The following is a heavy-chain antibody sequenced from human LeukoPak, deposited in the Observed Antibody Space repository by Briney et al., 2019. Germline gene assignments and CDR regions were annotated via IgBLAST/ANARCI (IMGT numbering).Heavy chain of an antibody. CDR3: ARGSHGVGPDY. D-gene: IGHD1-26*01. CDR1: GGSFSGYY. V-gene: IGHV4-34*01. Sequence: SETLSLTCAVYGGSFSGYYWSWIRQPPGKGLEWIGEINHSGSTNYNPSLKSRVTISVDRSKNQFSLKLSSVTAADTAVYYCARGSHGVGPDYWGQGTLVTVSS. J-gene: IGHJ4*02. CDR2: INHSGST.